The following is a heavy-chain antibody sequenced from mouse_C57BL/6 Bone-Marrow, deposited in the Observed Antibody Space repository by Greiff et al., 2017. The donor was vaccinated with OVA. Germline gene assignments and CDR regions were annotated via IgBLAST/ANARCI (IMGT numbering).Heavy chain of an antibody. CDR1: GYTFTNYW. V-gene: IGHV1-63*01. CDR3: AREGWDAYYAMDY. J-gene: IGHJ4*01. D-gene: IGHD3-3*01. Sequence: VQLQQSGAELVRPGTSVKMSCKASGYTFTNYWIGWAKQRPGHGLEWIGDIYPGGGYTNYNEKFKGKATLTADKSSSTAYMQFSSLTSEDSAIYYCAREGWDAYYAMDYWGQGTSVTVSS. CDR2: IYPGGGYT.